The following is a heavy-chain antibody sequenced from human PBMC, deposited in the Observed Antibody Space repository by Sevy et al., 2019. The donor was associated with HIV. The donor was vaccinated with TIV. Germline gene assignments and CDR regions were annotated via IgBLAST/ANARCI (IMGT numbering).Heavy chain of an antibody. CDR1: GGSFSGYY. CDR2: INHSGST. V-gene: IGHV4-34*01. CDR3: ASALGDIVVVPAATAGYYYYGMDV. D-gene: IGHD2-2*01. J-gene: IGHJ6*02. Sequence: SETLSLTCAVYGGSFSGYYWSWIRQPPGKGLEWIGQINHSGSTNYNPSLKSRVTISVDTSKNQFSLKLSSVTAADTAVYYCASALGDIVVVPAATAGYYYYGMDVWGQGTTVTVSS.